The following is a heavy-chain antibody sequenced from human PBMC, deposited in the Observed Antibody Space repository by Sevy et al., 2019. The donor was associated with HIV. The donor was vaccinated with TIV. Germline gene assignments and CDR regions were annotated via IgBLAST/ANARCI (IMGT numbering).Heavy chain of an antibody. CDR2: RKADGSDK. V-gene: IGHV3-7*01. CDR1: GFTFSANW. J-gene: IGHJ4*02. D-gene: IGHD3-16*01. Sequence: GGSLRLSCAASGFTFSANWMNWVRRAPGKGLEWVANRKADGSDKDYVDSVEARLTIIRDNAKNLLFLQMNSLRVEDTAAYYCAHETFGRFESWGQGTLVTVSS. CDR3: AHETFGRFES.